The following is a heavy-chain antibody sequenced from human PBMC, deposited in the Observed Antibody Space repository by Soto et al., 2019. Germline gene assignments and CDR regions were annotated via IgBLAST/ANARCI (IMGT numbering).Heavy chain of an antibody. Sequence: PSETLSLTCTVSGGSISSGDYYWSWIRQPPGKGLEWIGYIYYSGSTYYNPSLKSRVTISVDTSKNQFSLKLSSVTAADTAVYYCARSIAARPRYYYYGMDVWGQGTTVTVSS. D-gene: IGHD6-6*01. J-gene: IGHJ6*02. V-gene: IGHV4-30-4*01. CDR3: ARSIAARPRYYYYGMDV. CDR1: GGSISSGDYY. CDR2: IYYSGST.